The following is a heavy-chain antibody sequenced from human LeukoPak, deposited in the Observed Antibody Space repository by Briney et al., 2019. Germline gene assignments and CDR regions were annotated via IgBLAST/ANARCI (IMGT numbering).Heavy chain of an antibody. V-gene: IGHV4-34*09. J-gene: IGHJ4*02. CDR3: ARDSGPHDY. D-gene: IGHD1-1*01. CDR2: IYYSGST. Sequence: SETLSLPCGVYIGSFSGYYWSWIPHPPGKALDWIGYIYYSGSTYYNPSLKSRVTISVDTSKNQFSLRLSSVTAADTAVYYCARDSGPHDYWGQGTLVTVSS. CDR1: IGSFSGYY.